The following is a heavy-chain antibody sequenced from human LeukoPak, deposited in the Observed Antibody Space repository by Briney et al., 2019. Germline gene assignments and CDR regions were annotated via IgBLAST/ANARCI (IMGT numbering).Heavy chain of an antibody. V-gene: IGHV3-23*01. CDR2: ITGGGTT. CDR1: GFSFSNYA. D-gene: IGHD2-2*01. CDR3: ARAGVPAAIFHWFDP. Sequence: GGSLRLSCAASGFSFSNYAMSWVRQAPGAGLEWVSGITGGGTTYYADSVKGRFTVSRDNAKNSLYLQMSSLRAEDTAVYYCARAGVPAAIFHWFDPWGQGTLVTVSS. J-gene: IGHJ5*02.